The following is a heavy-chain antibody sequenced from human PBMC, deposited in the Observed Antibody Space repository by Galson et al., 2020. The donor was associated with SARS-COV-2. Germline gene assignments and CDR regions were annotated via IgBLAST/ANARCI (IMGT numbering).Heavy chain of an antibody. CDR2: IYFSGTT. Sequence: ASETLSLTCTVSGGSIRRDYWSWIRQPPGKRPEWIGCIYFSGTTNYNPSLMSRVTISVDTSKNQFSLSLSSVYAADTAVYYCVRGGSYVRNWFDPWGQGTLVTVSS. D-gene: IGHD1-26*01. CDR3: VRGGSYVRNWFDP. J-gene: IGHJ5*02. V-gene: IGHV4-59*01. CDR1: GGSIRRDY.